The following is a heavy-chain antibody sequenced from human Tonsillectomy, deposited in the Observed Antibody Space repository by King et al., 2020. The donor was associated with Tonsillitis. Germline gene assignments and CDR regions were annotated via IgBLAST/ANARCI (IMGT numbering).Heavy chain of an antibody. J-gene: IGHJ3*02. CDR3: ATAPVLLWFGDYPGAFDS. CDR1: GFTFSSYG. D-gene: IGHD3-10*01. Sequence: QLVQSGGGVVQPGGSLRLSCAASGFTFSSYGMHWFRQAPGEGLEWVAVISFDGSDKYYADSVNGRFTISRDNSNNTLYLQMNSLRAEDTAVYSCATAPVLLWFGDYPGAFDSWGQGTMVTVSS. V-gene: IGHV3-30*03. CDR2: ISFDGSDK.